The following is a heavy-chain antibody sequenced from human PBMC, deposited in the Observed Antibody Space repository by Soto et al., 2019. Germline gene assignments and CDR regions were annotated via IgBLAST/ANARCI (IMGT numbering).Heavy chain of an antibody. CDR3: AKGGYNYGFLFDC. V-gene: IGHV3-23*05. J-gene: IGHJ4*02. Sequence: EVQLLESGGGLVQPGGSLRLSCAASGFTFITYAMSWVRQAPGKGLEWVSTIDNGGGITYYADSVQGRFTISRDNSKNTLYLQMNSLRAEDTAVYYCAKGGYNYGFLFDCWGQGTMVTVSS. CDR2: IDNGGGIT. CDR1: GFTFITYA. D-gene: IGHD5-18*01.